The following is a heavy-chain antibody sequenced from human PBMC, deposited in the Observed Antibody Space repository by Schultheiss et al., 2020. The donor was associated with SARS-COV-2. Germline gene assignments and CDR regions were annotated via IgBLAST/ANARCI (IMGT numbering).Heavy chain of an antibody. CDR1: GGSISSSSYY. V-gene: IGHV4-39*07. J-gene: IGHJ5*02. Sequence: SETLSLTCTVSGGSISSSSYYWSWIRQHPGKGLEWIGSIYYSGSSYYNPSLKSRVTISVDTSKNQFSLRLSSVTAADTAVYYCARDGSRSGGWFDLWGQGTLVTVSS. CDR3: ARDGSRSGGWFDL. CDR2: IYYSGSS. D-gene: IGHD3-10*01.